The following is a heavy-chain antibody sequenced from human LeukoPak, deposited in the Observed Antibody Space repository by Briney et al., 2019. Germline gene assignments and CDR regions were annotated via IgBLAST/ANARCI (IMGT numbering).Heavy chain of an antibody. CDR3: ARGLLSYDFWSGYYSGARKYYYGMDV. Sequence: ASVKVSCKASGYTFTSYDINWVRQATGQGLEWMGWMNLNSGNTGYAQKFQGRVTMTRNTSISTAYMELSSLRSEDTAVYYCARGLLSYDFWSGYYSGARKYYYGMDVWGQGTTVTVSS. J-gene: IGHJ6*02. CDR2: MNLNSGNT. D-gene: IGHD3-3*01. V-gene: IGHV1-8*01. CDR1: GYTFTSYD.